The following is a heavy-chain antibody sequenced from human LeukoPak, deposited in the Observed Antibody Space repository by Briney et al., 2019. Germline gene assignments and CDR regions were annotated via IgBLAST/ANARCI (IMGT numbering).Heavy chain of an antibody. J-gene: IGHJ4*02. CDR1: GFTFSSYW. CDR2: INSDGSST. Sequence: PGGSLRLSCAASGFTFSSYWMHWVRQAPGKGLVWVSRINSDGSSTSYADSVKGRFTISRDNAKNTLYLQMNSLRAEDTAVYYCARADYDSSGYYIGLFDYWGQGTLVTVSS. D-gene: IGHD3-22*01. CDR3: ARADYDSSGYYIGLFDY. V-gene: IGHV3-74*01.